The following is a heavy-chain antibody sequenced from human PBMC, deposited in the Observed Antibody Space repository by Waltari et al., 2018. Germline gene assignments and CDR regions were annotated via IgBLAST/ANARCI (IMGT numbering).Heavy chain of an antibody. CDR3: ARGGYSSGWWSSWFDP. D-gene: IGHD6-19*01. CDR1: GYTFTSYA. CDR2: INAGNGNT. Sequence: QVQLVQSGAELKKPGASVKVSCKASGYTFTSYAMHWVRQAPGQRLEWMGWINAGNGNTKYSQKFQGRVTITRDTSASTAYMELSSLRSEDTAVYYCARGGYSSGWWSSWFDPWGQGTLVTVSS. J-gene: IGHJ5*02. V-gene: IGHV1-3*01.